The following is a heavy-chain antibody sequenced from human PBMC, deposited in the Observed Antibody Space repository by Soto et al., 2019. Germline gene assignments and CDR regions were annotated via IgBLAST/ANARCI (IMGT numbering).Heavy chain of an antibody. CDR1: GGSISSGDYY. V-gene: IGHV4-30-4*01. CDR2: IYYSGST. Sequence: LSLTCTVSGGSISSGDYYWSWIRQPPGKGLEWIGYIYYSGSTYYNPSLKSRVTISVDTSKNQFSLKLSSVTAADTAVYYCARDVNYYGSGSPPRWFDPWGQGTLVTVSS. D-gene: IGHD3-10*01. J-gene: IGHJ5*02. CDR3: ARDVNYYGSGSPPRWFDP.